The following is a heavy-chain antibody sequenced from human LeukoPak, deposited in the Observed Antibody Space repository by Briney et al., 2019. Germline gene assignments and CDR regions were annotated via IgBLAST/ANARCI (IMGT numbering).Heavy chain of an antibody. Sequence: SETLSLTCTVSGGSISSYYWSWIRQPPGKGLEWIGYIYDSGSTNYNPSLKSRVTISVDTSKNQFSLKLSSVTAADTAVYYCARGQPEEQWLVVGSWFDTWGQGTLVTVSS. V-gene: IGHV4-59*01. CDR1: GGSISSYY. D-gene: IGHD6-19*01. CDR3: ARGQPEEQWLVVGSWFDT. J-gene: IGHJ5*02. CDR2: IYDSGST.